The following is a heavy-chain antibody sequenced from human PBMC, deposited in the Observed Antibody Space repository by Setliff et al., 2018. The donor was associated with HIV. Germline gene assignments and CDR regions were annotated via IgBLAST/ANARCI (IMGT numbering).Heavy chain of an antibody. V-gene: IGHV4-38-2*01. Sequence: PSETLSLTCAVSGYSISSGYYWSWIRQPPGKGLEWIGSIYYSGSTYYNPSLKSRVTISVDTSKNQFSLKLSSVTAADTAVYYCARQQTALFVDYWGRGTLVTSPQ. D-gene: IGHD2-21*02. CDR2: IYYSGST. CDR1: GYSISSGYY. J-gene: IGHJ4*02. CDR3: ARQQTALFVDY.